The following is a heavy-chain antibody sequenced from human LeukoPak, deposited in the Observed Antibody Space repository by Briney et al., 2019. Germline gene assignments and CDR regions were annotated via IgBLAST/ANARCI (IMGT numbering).Heavy chain of an antibody. V-gene: IGHV1-69*05. CDR1: GSTFNNYI. Sequence: ASVKVSCKASGSTFNNYIISWVRQAPGQGLEWMGGIIPMFGTANNAQKFRGRVAITTDESTSTAYMQLSSLTSEDTAVYYCATGSFITGTIATPDHWGQGTLVIVSS. D-gene: IGHD1-20*01. CDR3: ATGSFITGTIATPDH. CDR2: IIPMFGTA. J-gene: IGHJ4*02.